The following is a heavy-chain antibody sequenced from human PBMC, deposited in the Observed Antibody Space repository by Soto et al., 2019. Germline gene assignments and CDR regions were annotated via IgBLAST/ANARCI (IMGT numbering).Heavy chain of an antibody. CDR2: INVGNGNT. CDR3: AREGAHYTPLDH. Sequence: ASGKVSCKASGYTFTDYAIHWVRQAPGQGLEWMGWINVGNGNTGYSRKFQGRVTTARDMSASTAYIEVTSLTSEDTAIYYCAREGAHYTPLDHWGQGTLVTVSS. V-gene: IGHV1-3*01. D-gene: IGHD2-15*01. J-gene: IGHJ4*02. CDR1: GYTFTDYA.